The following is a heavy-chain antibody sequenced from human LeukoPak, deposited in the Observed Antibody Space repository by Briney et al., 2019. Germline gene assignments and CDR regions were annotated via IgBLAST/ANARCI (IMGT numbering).Heavy chain of an antibody. J-gene: IGHJ3*02. V-gene: IGHV1-18*01. CDR1: GYTFTSYG. CDR3: ARLVVVITPLYAFHI. Sequence: GASVKVSCKVSGYTFTSYGISWVRQAPGQGLEWMGWISAYNGNTNYAQKLQGRVTMTTDTSTSTAYIELRSLRSDDTAVYYCARLVVVITPLYAFHIWGQGTMVTVSS. D-gene: IGHD3-22*01. CDR2: ISAYNGNT.